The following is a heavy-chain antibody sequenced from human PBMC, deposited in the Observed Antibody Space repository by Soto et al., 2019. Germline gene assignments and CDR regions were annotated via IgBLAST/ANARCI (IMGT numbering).Heavy chain of an antibody. J-gene: IGHJ6*03. CDR1: GFTFSSYG. Sequence: GGSLRLSCAASGFTFSSYGMHWVRQAPGKGLEWVAVISYGRSNKYYADSVKGRFTISRDNAKNTLYLQMNSLRAEDTAVYYCAREARYSSGWYSYYYYYYMDVWGKGTTVTVSS. V-gene: IGHV3-30*03. CDR2: ISYGRSNK. CDR3: AREARYSSGWYSYYYYYYMDV. D-gene: IGHD6-19*01.